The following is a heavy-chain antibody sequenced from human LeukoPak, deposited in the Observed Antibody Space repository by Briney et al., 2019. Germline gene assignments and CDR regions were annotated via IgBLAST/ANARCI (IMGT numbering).Heavy chain of an antibody. D-gene: IGHD4-23*01. CDR2: ISAYNGNT. Sequence: GASVKVSCKTSGYTFTSYGISWVRQAPGQGLEWMGWISAYNGNTNYAQRLQGRVTMTRDTSISTAYMELSRLRSDDTAVYYCAISDYGGKSPPLDYWGQGTLVTVSS. J-gene: IGHJ4*02. CDR3: AISDYGGKSPPLDY. CDR1: GYTFTSYG. V-gene: IGHV1-18*01.